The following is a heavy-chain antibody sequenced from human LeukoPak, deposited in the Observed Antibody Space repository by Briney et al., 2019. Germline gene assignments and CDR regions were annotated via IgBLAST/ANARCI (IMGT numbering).Heavy chain of an antibody. Sequence: GGSLRLSCAASGFTFSSYSMNWVRQAPGKGLEWVSSISSSSSYIYYADSVKGRFTISRDNAKNSLYLQMNSLRAEDTAVYYCATRIAAAGTTLFDYWGQGTLVTVSS. J-gene: IGHJ4*02. V-gene: IGHV3-21*01. CDR3: ATRIAAAGTTLFDY. CDR1: GFTFSSYS. D-gene: IGHD6-13*01. CDR2: ISSSSSYI.